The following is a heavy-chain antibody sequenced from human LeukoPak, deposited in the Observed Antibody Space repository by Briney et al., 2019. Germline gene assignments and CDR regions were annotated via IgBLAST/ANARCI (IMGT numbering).Heavy chain of an antibody. V-gene: IGHV4-38-2*02. CDR3: ARVTGYMVEDYFDS. Sequence: SETLSLTCSVSGYAISSGYFWGWIRQPPGKGLEWIGTIYHSGSTYYNPSLKSRVTISVDTSKNQFSLGLRSVTAADTAVYYCARVTGYMVEDYFDSWGQGTLVTVSS. CDR1: GYAISSGYF. D-gene: IGHD6-13*01. CDR2: IYHSGST. J-gene: IGHJ4*02.